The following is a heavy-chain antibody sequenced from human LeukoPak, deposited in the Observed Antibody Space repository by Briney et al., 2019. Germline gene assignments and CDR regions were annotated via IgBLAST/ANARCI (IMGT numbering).Heavy chain of an antibody. Sequence: GGSRRLSCAASGFTFSSYGMHWVRQAPGKGLEWVAVIWYDGSNKYYADSVKGRFTISRDNSKNTLYLQMNSLRAEDTAVYYCAKVPYYGDYDWGYFDYWGQGTLVTVSS. V-gene: IGHV3-33*06. CDR3: AKVPYYGDYDWGYFDY. CDR1: GFTFSSYG. CDR2: IWYDGSNK. J-gene: IGHJ4*02. D-gene: IGHD4-17*01.